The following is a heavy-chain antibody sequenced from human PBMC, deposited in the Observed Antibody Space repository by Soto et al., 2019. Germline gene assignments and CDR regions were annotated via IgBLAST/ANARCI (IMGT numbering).Heavy chain of an antibody. CDR1: GDSVSNDNYY. CDR2: IYYSGTT. CDR3: ARSQRGRTAVTFDY. V-gene: IGHV4-61*01. J-gene: IGHJ4*02. D-gene: IGHD3-16*01. Sequence: QVQLQESGPGLVKPSETLSLTCAVSGDSVSNDNYYWSWMRQPPGKGLEWIGYIYYSGTTNYNSYLKSLLSLSVDMSKNQFSLKLASVTAADTAVYFCARSQRGRTAVTFDYWGQGALVTVSS.